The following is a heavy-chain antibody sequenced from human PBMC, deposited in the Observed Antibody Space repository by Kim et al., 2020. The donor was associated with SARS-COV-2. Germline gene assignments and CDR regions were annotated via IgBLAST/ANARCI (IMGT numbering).Heavy chain of an antibody. CDR3: SRGATTIVVVVAATRNWF. CDR2: ITHSGST. D-gene: IGHD2-15*01. V-gene: IGHV4-34*01. CDR1: GWSFSGYY. Sequence: SETLSLTCAAYGWSFSGYYWRWIRQPPGKGLEWIGEITHSGSTNYNPSLKSRLTISVDTTKNQFFLKLSSVIPPDTAAYYCSRGATTIVVVVAATRNWF. J-gene: IGHJ5*01.